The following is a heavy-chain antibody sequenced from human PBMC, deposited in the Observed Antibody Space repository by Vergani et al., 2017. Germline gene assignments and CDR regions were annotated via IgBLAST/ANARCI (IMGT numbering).Heavy chain of an antibody. CDR3: ARHSGSAYFYWWFDP. D-gene: IGHD3-22*01. J-gene: IGHJ5*02. Sequence: QLQLQEAGPGLVKPSETLSLTCSVSGGSISNNNHHWGWIRQAPGTGLEWIGTVSYGGKSYYNPSLKSRVTISVDSSKNQFSLTVRSVTAADTAIYSCARHSGSAYFYWWFDPWSRGTLVTVSS. V-gene: IGHV4-39*01. CDR2: VSYGGKS. CDR1: GGSISNNNHH.